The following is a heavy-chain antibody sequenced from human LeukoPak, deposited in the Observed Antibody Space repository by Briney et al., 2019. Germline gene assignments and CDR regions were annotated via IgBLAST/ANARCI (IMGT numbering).Heavy chain of an antibody. Sequence: PGGSLRLSCAASGFTFSSYGMHWVRQAPGKGLEWVAFISYDGSNKYYADSVKGRFTISRDNSKNTLYLQMNSLRAEDTAVYYCPKDRLTDVYYDSSTGYYYGMDVWGQGTTVTVSS. V-gene: IGHV3-30*18. CDR3: PKDRLTDVYYDSSTGYYYGMDV. D-gene: IGHD3-22*01. J-gene: IGHJ6*02. CDR2: ISYDGSNK. CDR1: GFTFSSYG.